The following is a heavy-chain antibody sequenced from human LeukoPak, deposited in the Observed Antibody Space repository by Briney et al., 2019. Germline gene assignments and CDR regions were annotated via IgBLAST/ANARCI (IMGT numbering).Heavy chain of an antibody. CDR3: ARGPIPMVRGVIDYFDY. Sequence: ASVKVSCKASGYTFTSYYMHWVRQAPGQGLEWMGIINPSGGSTSYAQKFQGRVTMTRDTSTSTVYMELSSLRSEDTAVYYCARGPIPMVRGVIDYFDYWGQDTLVTVSS. D-gene: IGHD3-10*01. J-gene: IGHJ4*02. V-gene: IGHV1-46*03. CDR1: GYTFTSYY. CDR2: INPSGGST.